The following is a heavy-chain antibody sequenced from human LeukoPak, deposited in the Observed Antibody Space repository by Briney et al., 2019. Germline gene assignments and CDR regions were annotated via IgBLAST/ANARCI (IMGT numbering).Heavy chain of an antibody. J-gene: IGHJ5*02. CDR3: ARGIVVSPAAPYSWFDP. CDR1: GCTFGSSW. D-gene: IGHD2-2*01. V-gene: IGHV3-7*03. CDR2: INHRGSDQ. Sequence: GGSLRLSCAASGCTFGSSWMIWVRQAPGEGLEWVANINHRGSDQRYVDSVKGRFTISRGNTKNSLYLQMNGLRAEDTAVYYCARGIVVSPAAPYSWFDPRGQGTLVIVSS.